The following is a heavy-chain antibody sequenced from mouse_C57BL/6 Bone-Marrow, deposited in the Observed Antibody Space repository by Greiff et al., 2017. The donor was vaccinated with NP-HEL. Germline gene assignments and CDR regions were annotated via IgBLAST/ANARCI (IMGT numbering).Heavy chain of an antibody. J-gene: IGHJ1*03. CDR2: IDPENGDT. D-gene: IGHD1-1*01. Sequence: EVQRVESGAELVRPGASVKLPCTASGFNIKDDYMHWVKQRPEQGLEWIGWIDPENGDTEYASKFQGKATITADTSSNTAYLQLSSLTSEDTAVYYCTTRYYYGSSLRYFDVWGTGTTVTVSS. CDR3: TTRYYYGSSLRYFDV. V-gene: IGHV14-4*01. CDR1: GFNIKDDY.